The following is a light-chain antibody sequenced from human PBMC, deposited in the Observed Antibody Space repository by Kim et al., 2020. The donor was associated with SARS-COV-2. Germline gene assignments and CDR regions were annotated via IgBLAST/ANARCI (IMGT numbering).Light chain of an antibody. CDR1: QSVSSY. CDR2: DAS. V-gene: IGKV3-11*01. Sequence: EIVLTQSPATLSLSPGERATLSCRASQSVSSYLAWYQQKPGQAPRLLIYDASNRATGIPARFSGSGSGTDFTLTISSLEPEDFAVYYCQQRSNWPPYTFGQGTKR. CDR3: QQRSNWPPYT. J-gene: IGKJ2*01.